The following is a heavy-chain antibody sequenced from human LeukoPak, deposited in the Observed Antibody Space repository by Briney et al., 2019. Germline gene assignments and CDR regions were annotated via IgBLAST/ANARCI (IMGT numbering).Heavy chain of an antibody. CDR1: GFTFSSYG. J-gene: IGHJ4*02. Sequence: GGSLRLSCAASGFTFSSYGMHWVRQAPGKGLEWVAVIWYDGSNKYYADSVKSRFTISRDNSKNTLYLQMNSLRAEDTAVYYCASTSEWELLSLDYWGQGTLVTVSS. D-gene: IGHD1-26*01. V-gene: IGHV3-33*01. CDR2: IWYDGSNK. CDR3: ASTSEWELLSLDY.